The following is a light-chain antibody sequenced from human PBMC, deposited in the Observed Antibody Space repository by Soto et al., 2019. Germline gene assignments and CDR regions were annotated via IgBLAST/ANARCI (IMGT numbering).Light chain of an antibody. CDR3: SSYTSRSTLV. CDR1: SSDVGGYNY. Sequence: QSALTQPASVSGSPGQSITISCTGTSSDVGGYNYVSWYQQHPGKAPKLMIYDVSNRPSGVSNRFSGSKSGNTASLTISGLQAEDEAYYYSSSYTSRSTLVFGTGTKVTVL. CDR2: DVS. J-gene: IGLJ1*01. V-gene: IGLV2-14*01.